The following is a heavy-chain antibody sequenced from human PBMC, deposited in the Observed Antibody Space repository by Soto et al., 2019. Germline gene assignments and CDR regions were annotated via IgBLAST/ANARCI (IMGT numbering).Heavy chain of an antibody. CDR2: IYYSGST. D-gene: IGHD6-13*01. Sequence: SETLSLTCPVSGGSVSSGSYYWSWIRQPPGKGLEWIGYIYYSGSTNYNPSLKSRVTISVDTSKNQFSLKLSSVTAADTAVYYCARATAAGTNYYYYYYGMDVWGQGTTVTVSS. V-gene: IGHV4-61*01. CDR1: GGSVSSGSYY. J-gene: IGHJ6*02. CDR3: ARATAAGTNYYYYYYGMDV.